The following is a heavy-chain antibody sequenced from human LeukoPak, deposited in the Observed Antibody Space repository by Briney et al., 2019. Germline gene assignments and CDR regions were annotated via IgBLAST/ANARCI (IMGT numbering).Heavy chain of an antibody. CDR1: GFTFSSYS. CDR3: ARDEAAPGRADY. CDR2: ISSSSSYI. J-gene: IGHJ4*02. D-gene: IGHD6-6*01. Sequence: GGSLRLSCAASGFTFSSYSMNWVRQAPGKGLECVSSISSSSSYIYYADSVKGRFTISRDNAKNSLYLQMNSLRAEDTAVYYCARDEAAPGRADYWGQGTLVTVSS. V-gene: IGHV3-21*01.